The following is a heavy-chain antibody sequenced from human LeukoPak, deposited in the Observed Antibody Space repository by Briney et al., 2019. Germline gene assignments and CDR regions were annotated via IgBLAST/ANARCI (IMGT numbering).Heavy chain of an antibody. CDR2: INWSGGST. D-gene: IGHD6-13*01. CDR1: GFAFAEHG. CDR3: ARGLAAARGYYFDY. Sequence: GGSLRLSCTASGFAFAEHGMSWVRQVPGKGLEWVSGINWSGGSTGYADPLRGRFTISRDNAKNSLYLQMNSLRAEDTAVYYCARGLAAARGYYFDYWGQGTLVTVSS. J-gene: IGHJ4*02. V-gene: IGHV3-20*04.